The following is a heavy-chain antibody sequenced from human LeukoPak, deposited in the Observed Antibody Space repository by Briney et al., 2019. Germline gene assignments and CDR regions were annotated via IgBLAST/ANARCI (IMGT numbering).Heavy chain of an antibody. D-gene: IGHD6-6*01. CDR3: ARGDVAARVFDY. CDR2: IYTSGST. Sequence: PSQTLSLTCTVSGGSISSGSYYWSWIRQPAGKGLEWIGRIYTSGSTNYNPSLKSRVTISVDTSKNQFSLKLSSVTAADTAVYYCARGDVAARVFDYWGQGTLVTVSS. J-gene: IGHJ4*02. CDR1: GGSISSGSYY. V-gene: IGHV4-61*02.